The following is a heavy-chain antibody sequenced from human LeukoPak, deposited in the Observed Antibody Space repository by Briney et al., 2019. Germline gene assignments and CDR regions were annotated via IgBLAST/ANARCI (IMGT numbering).Heavy chain of an antibody. Sequence: GGSLRLSYAACGFTFSSYAMSWVRQAPGKGLEWVSAISGSGGSTYYADSVKGRFTISRDNSKNTLYLQMNTLRAEDTAVYYCAKRFLEWLLSPDWFDPWGQGTLVTVSS. V-gene: IGHV3-23*01. J-gene: IGHJ5*02. CDR2: ISGSGGST. D-gene: IGHD3-3*01. CDR1: GFTFSSYA. CDR3: AKRFLEWLLSPDWFDP.